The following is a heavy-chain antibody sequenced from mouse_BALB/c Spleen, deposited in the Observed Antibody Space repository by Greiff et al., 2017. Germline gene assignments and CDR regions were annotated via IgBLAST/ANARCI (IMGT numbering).Heavy chain of an antibody. V-gene: IGHV4-1*02. D-gene: IGHD1-1*01. CDR1: GFDFSRYW. Sequence: EVKLQESGGGLVQPGGSLKLSCAASGFDFSRYWMSWVRQAPGKGLEWIGEINPDSSTINYTPSLKDKFIISRDNAKNTLYLQMSKVRSEDTALYYCARYYYYGSSYYAMDYWGQGTSVTVSS. CDR3: ARYYYYGSSYYAMDY. CDR2: INPDSSTI. J-gene: IGHJ4*01.